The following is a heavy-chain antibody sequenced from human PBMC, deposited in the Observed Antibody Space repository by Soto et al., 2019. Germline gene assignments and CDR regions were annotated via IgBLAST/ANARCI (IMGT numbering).Heavy chain of an antibody. J-gene: IGHJ4*02. V-gene: IGHV3-21*01. CDR2: ISSSSSYI. CDR1: GFTFSSYS. Sequence: EVQLVESGGGLVKPGGSLRLYCAASGFTFSSYSMNWVRQAPGKGLEWVSSISSSSSYIYYADSVKGRFTISRDNAKNSLYLQMNSLRAEDTVVYYCARLKSYDSSGYYCYWGQGTLVTVSS. CDR3: ARLKSYDSSGYYCY. D-gene: IGHD3-22*01.